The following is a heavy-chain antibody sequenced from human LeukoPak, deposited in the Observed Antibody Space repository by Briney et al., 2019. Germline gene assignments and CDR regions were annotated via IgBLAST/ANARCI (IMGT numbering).Heavy chain of an antibody. Sequence: GGSLRLSCAASGFTLSSYWMSWVRQAPGKGLEWVANIKQDGSEKYYVDSVKGRFTISRDNAKGSLYLQMNSLRAEDTAVYYCASFSQWLGNDYWGQGTLVTVSS. D-gene: IGHD6-19*01. V-gene: IGHV3-7*01. CDR1: GFTLSSYW. J-gene: IGHJ4*02. CDR2: IKQDGSEK. CDR3: ASFSQWLGNDY.